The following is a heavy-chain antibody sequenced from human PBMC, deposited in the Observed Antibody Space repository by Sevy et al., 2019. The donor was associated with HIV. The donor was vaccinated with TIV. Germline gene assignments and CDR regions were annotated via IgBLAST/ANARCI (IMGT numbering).Heavy chain of an antibody. D-gene: IGHD3-10*01. CDR2: ISSISSTK. J-gene: IGHJ3*02. Sequence: GGSLRLSCVASGFTFSSYSMNWVRQAPGKGLEWVSYISSISSTKNYADSVKGRFTISRDNSKNTLYLQMNSLRAEDTAVYYCAALWFGELQSRGAFDIWGQGTMVTVSS. CDR1: GFTFSSYS. CDR3: AALWFGELQSRGAFDI. V-gene: IGHV3-48*01.